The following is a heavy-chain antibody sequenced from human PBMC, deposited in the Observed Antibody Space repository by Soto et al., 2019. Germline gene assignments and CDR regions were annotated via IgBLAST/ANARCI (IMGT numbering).Heavy chain of an antibody. J-gene: IGHJ4*02. V-gene: IGHV1-69*01. CDR1: GGIFSNYG. Sequence: QVQLVQSGADVKKPGSSVKVSCKASGGIFSNYGISWVRQAPGQGLEWMGGIMPSSDTPYYAQKFQGRVTITTDEYTNTAYMDLGSLKPQDTAVYYCAIDESADKVWGSFRSRGQGTQVTDSS. CDR3: AIDESADKVWGSFRS. CDR2: IMPSSDTP. D-gene: IGHD3-16*02.